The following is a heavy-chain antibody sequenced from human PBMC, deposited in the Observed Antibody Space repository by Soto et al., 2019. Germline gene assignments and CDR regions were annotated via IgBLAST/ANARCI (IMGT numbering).Heavy chain of an antibody. J-gene: IGHJ5*01. CDR2: ISVIAGT. V-gene: IGHV4-4*07. Sequence: SETLSLTCTVSGGSISTYYWSWIRQPAGKGLEWIGRISVIAGTNYSPSLMSRVTMSIDRSKNQFSLEITSVTAADTALYYCTRGAGPTLFDSWGQGTFVTVSA. CDR3: TRGAGPTLFDS. CDR1: GGSISTYY.